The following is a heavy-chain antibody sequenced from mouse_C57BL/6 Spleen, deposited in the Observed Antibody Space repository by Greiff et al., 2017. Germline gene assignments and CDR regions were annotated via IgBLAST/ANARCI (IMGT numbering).Heavy chain of an antibody. CDR2: IWSGGST. D-gene: IGHD1-1*01. CDR3: ARGPSTVEYFDV. CDR1: GFSLTSYG. Sequence: QVQLQQSGPGLVQPSQSLSITCTVSGFSLTSYGVHWVRQSPGKGLEWLGVIWSGGSTDYNAAFISRLSISKDNSKSQVFFKMNSLQADDTAIYYCARGPSTVEYFDVWGTGTTVTVSS. J-gene: IGHJ1*03. V-gene: IGHV2-2*01.